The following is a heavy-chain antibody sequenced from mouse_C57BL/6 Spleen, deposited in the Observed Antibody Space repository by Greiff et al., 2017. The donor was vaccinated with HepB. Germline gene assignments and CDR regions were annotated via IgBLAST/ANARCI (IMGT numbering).Heavy chain of an antibody. CDR1: GYTFTDYE. D-gene: IGHD2-3*01. J-gene: IGHJ3*01. CDR3: TRRVIYDGYYVGFAY. CDR2: IDPETGGT. V-gene: IGHV1-15*01. Sequence: QVQLQQSGAELVRPGASVTLSCKASGYTFTDYEMHWVKQTPVHGLEWIGAIDPETGGTAYNQKFKGKAILTADKSSSTAYMELRSLTSEDSAVYYCTRRVIYDGYYVGFAYWGQGTLVTVSA.